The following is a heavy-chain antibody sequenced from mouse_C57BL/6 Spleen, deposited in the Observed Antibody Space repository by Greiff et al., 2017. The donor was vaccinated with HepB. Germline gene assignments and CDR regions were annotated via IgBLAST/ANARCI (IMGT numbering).Heavy chain of an antibody. V-gene: IGHV5-9*01. D-gene: IGHD1-1*01. CDR2: ISGGGGNT. Sequence: EVKLMESGGGLVKPGGSLKLSCAASGFTFSSYTMSWVRQTPEKRLEWVATISGGGGNTYYPDSVKGRFTISRDNAKNTLYLQMSSLRSEDTALYYCARGGGSSYWFAYWGQGTLVTVSA. CDR3: ARGGGSSYWFAY. J-gene: IGHJ3*01. CDR1: GFTFSSYT.